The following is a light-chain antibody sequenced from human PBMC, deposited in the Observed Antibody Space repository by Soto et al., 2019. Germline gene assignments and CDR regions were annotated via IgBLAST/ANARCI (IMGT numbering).Light chain of an antibody. Sequence: QSALTQPPSASGSRGQSVSISCAGTSSDVGGYNFVSWYQQHPGKAPKLILYEVTKRPSGVPDRFSGSKSGNTASLTVSGRQTEDEAHYYCSSYAGSKNRYVFGTGTQLTVL. CDR1: SSDVGGYNF. J-gene: IGLJ1*01. CDR3: SSYAGSKNRYV. V-gene: IGLV2-8*01. CDR2: EVT.